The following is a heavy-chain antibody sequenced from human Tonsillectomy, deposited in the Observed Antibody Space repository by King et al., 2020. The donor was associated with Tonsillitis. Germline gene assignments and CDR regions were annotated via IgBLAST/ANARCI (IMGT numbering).Heavy chain of an antibody. Sequence: VQLQESGPGLVKPSETLSLTCNVSGGSISGYYWSWIRQPPGKGLEWIAYFYYTGTTIHNPSLKSRVSMSVDTSKNQFSLKLSSVTAADTAVYYCARMYYYGSGFIWFDPWGQGTLVTVSS. CDR1: GGSISGYY. V-gene: IGHV4-59*01. D-gene: IGHD3-10*01. CDR2: FYYTGTT. J-gene: IGHJ5*02. CDR3: ARMYYYGSGFIWFDP.